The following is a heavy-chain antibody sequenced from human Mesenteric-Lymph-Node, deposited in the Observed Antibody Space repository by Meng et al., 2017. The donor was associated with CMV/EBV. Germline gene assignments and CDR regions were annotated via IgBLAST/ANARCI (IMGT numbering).Heavy chain of an antibody. J-gene: IGHJ4*02. CDR2: INPSDGST. D-gene: IGHD3-10*01. CDR1: GYTFPTYF. V-gene: IGHV1-46*01. Sequence: SCKASGYTFPTYFMRWVRQAPGHGLEWMGMINPSDGSTTYAQKFQDRVTMTRDTSTTTVYMELSSLRSEDTAVYYCARVYGSVHFDYWGQGTLVTVSS. CDR3: ARVYGSVHFDY.